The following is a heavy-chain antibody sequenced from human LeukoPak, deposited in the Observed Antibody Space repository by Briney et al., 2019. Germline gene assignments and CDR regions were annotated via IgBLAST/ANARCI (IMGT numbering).Heavy chain of an antibody. CDR3: ARVQEEVAGTGWFDP. CDR2: IYYSGST. CDR1: GVSISSYC. V-gene: IGHV4-59*01. Sequence: SETLSLTCTVSGVSISSYCWSWIRQPPGKGLEWIGYIYYSGSTNYNPSLKSRVTISVDTSKNQFSLKLSSVTAADTAVYYCARVQEEVAGTGWFDPWGQGTLVTVSS. D-gene: IGHD6-19*01. J-gene: IGHJ5*02.